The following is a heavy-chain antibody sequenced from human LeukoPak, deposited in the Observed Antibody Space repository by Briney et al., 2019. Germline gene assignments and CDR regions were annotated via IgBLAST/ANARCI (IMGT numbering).Heavy chain of an antibody. CDR2: ISSSSYI. Sequence: GGSLRLSCAASGFTFSSYSMNWVRQAPGKGLEWVSSISSSSYIYYADSVKGRFTISRDNAKNSLYLQMNSLRAEDTAVYYCARDKRSYGYTRMNIFDYWGQGTLVTVSS. J-gene: IGHJ4*02. CDR1: GFTFSSYS. D-gene: IGHD5-18*01. CDR3: ARDKRSYGYTRMNIFDY. V-gene: IGHV3-21*01.